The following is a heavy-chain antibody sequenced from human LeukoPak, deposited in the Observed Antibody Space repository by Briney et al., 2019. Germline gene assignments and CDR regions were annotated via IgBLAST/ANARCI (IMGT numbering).Heavy chain of an antibody. Sequence: SETLSLTCTVSGGSIKSYYWSWIRQPPGKGLEWIGYIYYSGGTNYNPSLKSRVTISVDTSKNQFSLKLSSVTAADTAVYYCARQRDYYYYGMDVWGQGTTVTVSS. CDR3: ARQRDYYYYGMDV. CDR2: IYYSGGT. J-gene: IGHJ6*02. CDR1: GGSIKSYY. V-gene: IGHV4-59*08.